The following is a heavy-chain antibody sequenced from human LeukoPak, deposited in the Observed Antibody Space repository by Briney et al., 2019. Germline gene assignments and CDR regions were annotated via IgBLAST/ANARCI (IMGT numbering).Heavy chain of an antibody. CDR2: IYYSGST. D-gene: IGHD3-3*01. V-gene: IGHV4-59*01. Sequence: SETLSLTCAVSGGSISSYYWSWIRQPPGKGLEWIGYIYYSGSTNYTPSLKSRVTISVDTSKNQFPLKLSSVTAADTAVYYCARDRSGYPDYWGQGTLVTVSS. CDR3: ARDRSGYPDY. J-gene: IGHJ4*02. CDR1: GGSISSYY.